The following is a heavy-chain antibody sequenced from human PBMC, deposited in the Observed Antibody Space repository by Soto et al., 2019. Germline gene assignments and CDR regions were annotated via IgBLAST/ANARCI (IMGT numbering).Heavy chain of an antibody. V-gene: IGHV3-23*01. CDR3: AKVAWKGYRQFDY. Sequence: EVQLLESGGGLIQPGGSLRLSGAASGFTFSSYAMSWVRQAPGKGLEGVSAFGGRGGSTYYADSVKGRFTISRDNSKNTLYLQMNSLRAEDTAVYYCAKVAWKGYRQFDYWGQGTLVTVSS. D-gene: IGHD1-1*01. J-gene: IGHJ4*02. CDR2: FGGRGGST. CDR1: GFTFSSYA.